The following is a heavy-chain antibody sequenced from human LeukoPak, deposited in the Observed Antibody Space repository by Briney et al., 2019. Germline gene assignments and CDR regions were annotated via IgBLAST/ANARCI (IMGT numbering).Heavy chain of an antibody. J-gene: IGHJ3*01. D-gene: IGHD3-22*01. Sequence: GGSLRLSCAASGFTFSDYYMSWIRQAPGKGLEWVSYISSSGSTIYYADSVKGRSTISRDNAKNSLYLQMNSLRAEDTAVYYCARDRGGYYFDNSLDMWGQGTMVTVSS. CDR2: ISSSGSTI. CDR1: GFTFSDYY. V-gene: IGHV3-11*01. CDR3: ARDRGGYYFDNSLDM.